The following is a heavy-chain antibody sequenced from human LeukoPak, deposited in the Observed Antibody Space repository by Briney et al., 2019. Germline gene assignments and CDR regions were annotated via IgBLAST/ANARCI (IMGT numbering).Heavy chain of an antibody. CDR2: INHSGST. D-gene: IGHD1-14*01. CDR3: AREGNPLDY. Sequence: SETLSLTCAVYGRSFSGYYWSWIRQPPGKGLEWIGEINHSGSTNYNPSLKSRVTISVDTSKNQFSLKLSSVTAADTAVYYCAREGNPLDYWGQGTLVTVSS. V-gene: IGHV4-34*01. CDR1: GRSFSGYY. J-gene: IGHJ4*02.